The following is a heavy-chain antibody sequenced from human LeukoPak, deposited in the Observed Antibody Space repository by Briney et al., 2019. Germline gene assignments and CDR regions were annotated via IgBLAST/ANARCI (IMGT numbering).Heavy chain of an antibody. V-gene: IGHV4-61*01. J-gene: IGHJ6*03. CDR1: GYSISSGYY. CDR2: IYYSGST. Sequence: SETLSLTCTVSGYSISSGYYWGWIRQPPGKGLEWIGYIYYSGSTNYNPSLKSRVTISVDTSKNQFSLKLSSVTAADTAVYYCARVVGEYYYYYMDVWGKGTTVTVSS. CDR3: ARVVGEYYYYYMDV. D-gene: IGHD1-26*01.